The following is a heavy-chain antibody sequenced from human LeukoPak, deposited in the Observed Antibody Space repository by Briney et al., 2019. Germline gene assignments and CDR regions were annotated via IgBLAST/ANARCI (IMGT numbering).Heavy chain of an antibody. CDR3: ARAITGKRGHDAFDI. CDR1: GYTFIGYY. CDR2: INPSGGST. V-gene: IGHV1-46*01. Sequence: ASVKVSCKASGYTFIGYYMHWVRQAPGQGLEWMGIINPSGGSTSYAQKFQGRVTMTRDTSTSTVYMELSSLRSEDTAVYYCARAITGKRGHDAFDIWGQGTMVTVSS. J-gene: IGHJ3*02. D-gene: IGHD1-20*01.